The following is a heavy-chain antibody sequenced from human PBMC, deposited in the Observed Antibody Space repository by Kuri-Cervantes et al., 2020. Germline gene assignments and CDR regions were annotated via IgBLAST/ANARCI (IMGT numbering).Heavy chain of an antibody. V-gene: IGHV3-53*05. D-gene: IGHD2-8*02. Sequence: GESLKISCAASGFTVSSNYMSWVRQAPGKGLEWVSVIYSGGSTYYADSVKGRFTISRDSAKDSLFLQMNGLKSDDTASYYCVKDLTPGGADVWGMGTTVTVSS. CDR3: VKDLTPGGADV. CDR1: GFTVSSNY. CDR2: IYSGGST. J-gene: IGHJ6*04.